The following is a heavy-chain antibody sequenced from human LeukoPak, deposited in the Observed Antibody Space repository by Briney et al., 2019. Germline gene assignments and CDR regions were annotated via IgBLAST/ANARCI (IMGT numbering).Heavy chain of an antibody. Sequence: SETLSLTCTVSGGSISSYYWSWIREPAGKGLEWSGRIYTSGSTNYNPSLKSRVTMSVDTSKNQFSLKLSSVTAADTAVYYCARGSGYTYGYPFDSWGQGTLVTVSS. CDR3: ARGSGYTYGYPFDS. V-gene: IGHV4-4*07. J-gene: IGHJ4*02. CDR1: GGSISSYY. CDR2: IYTSGST. D-gene: IGHD5-18*01.